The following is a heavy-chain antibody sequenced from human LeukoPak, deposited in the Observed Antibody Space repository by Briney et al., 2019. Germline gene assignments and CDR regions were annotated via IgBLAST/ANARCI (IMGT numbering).Heavy chain of an antibody. CDR3: VKDGITMVRGRGIDI. V-gene: IGHV3-64D*06. D-gene: IGHD3-10*01. J-gene: IGHJ3*02. CDR1: GFTFSSYA. CDR2: ISSNGGST. Sequence: PGGSLRLSCSASGFTFSSYAMHWVRQAPGKGLEYVSAISSNGGSTYYADSVKGRFTISRDNSKNTLYLQMSSLRAEDTAVYCCVKDGITMVRGRGIDIWGQGTMVTVSS.